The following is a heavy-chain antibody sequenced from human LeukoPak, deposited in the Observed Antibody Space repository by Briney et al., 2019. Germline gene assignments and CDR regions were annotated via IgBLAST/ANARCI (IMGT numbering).Heavy chain of an antibody. V-gene: IGHV5-51*01. D-gene: IGHD6-19*01. CDR1: GYTFTNYW. J-gene: IGHJ4*02. CDR2: IYPDDSDT. CDR3: ARRGFMGSGWYPGDY. Sequence: PGESLKISCKGSGYTFTNYWIGWVRQMPGKGLEWMGIIYPDDSDTRYSPSFEGQVTMSADKSISIAYLEWNSLKASDSAMYYCARRGFMGSGWYPGDYWGQGTLVTVSS.